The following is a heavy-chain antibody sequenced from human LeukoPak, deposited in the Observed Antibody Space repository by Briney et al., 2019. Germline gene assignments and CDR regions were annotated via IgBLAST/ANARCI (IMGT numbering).Heavy chain of an antibody. V-gene: IGHV1-2*02. D-gene: IGHD2-2*01. CDR3: ARDRKYDWYFDL. Sequence: ASVKVSCKASEYTFTGYYMHWVRQAPGQGLEWMGWINPSSGGTNYVQKFQGRVTMTRDTSISTAYMELSRLRSDDTAVYYCARDRKYDWYFDLWGRGTLVTVSS. CDR2: INPSSGGT. J-gene: IGHJ2*01. CDR1: EYTFTGYY.